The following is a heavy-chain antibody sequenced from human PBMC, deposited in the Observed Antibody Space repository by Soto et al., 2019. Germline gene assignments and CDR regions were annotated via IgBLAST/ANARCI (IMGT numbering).Heavy chain of an antibody. V-gene: IGHV4-39*01. CDR1: VGSISSSSYY. D-gene: IGHD3-10*01. CDR3: ATLWFGEAGY. CDR2: SYYSGST. Sequence: QLQLQESGPGLVKPSETLSLTCTVSVGSISSSSYYWGWIRQPPGKGLEWIGSSYYSGSTYYNPSLKSRVTISVDTSKSPFSLKLSSVTAADPAVYYCATLWFGEAGYWGQGTLVTVSS. J-gene: IGHJ4*02.